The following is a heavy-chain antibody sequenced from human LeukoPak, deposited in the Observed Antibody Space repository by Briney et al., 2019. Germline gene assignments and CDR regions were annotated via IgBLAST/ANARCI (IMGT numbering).Heavy chain of an antibody. J-gene: IGHJ4*02. CDR3: ARFDVVPAAVDY. D-gene: IGHD2-2*01. CDR1: GYAFTSYD. CDR2: MNPNSGNT. Sequence: ASVKVSCKASGYAFTSYDINWVRQATGQGLEWMGWMNPNSGNTGYAQKFQGRVTMTRNTSISTAYMELSSLRSEDTAVYYCARFDVVPAAVDYWGQGTLVTVSS. V-gene: IGHV1-8*01.